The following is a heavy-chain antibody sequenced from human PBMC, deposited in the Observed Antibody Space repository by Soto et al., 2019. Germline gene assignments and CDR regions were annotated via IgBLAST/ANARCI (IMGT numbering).Heavy chain of an antibody. Sequence: ASVKVSCKASGYTFTSYDINWVRQATGQGLEWMGWMNPNSGNTGYAQKFQGRVTMTRNTSISTAYMELSSLRSEDTAVYYCARGRDDYVNFDYWGQGTLVTVSS. D-gene: IGHD3-16*01. CDR3: ARGRDDYVNFDY. CDR1: GYTFTSYD. J-gene: IGHJ4*02. V-gene: IGHV1-8*01. CDR2: MNPNSGNT.